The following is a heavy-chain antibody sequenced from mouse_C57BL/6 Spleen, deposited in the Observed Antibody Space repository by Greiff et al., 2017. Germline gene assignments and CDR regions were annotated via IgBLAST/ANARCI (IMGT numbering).Heavy chain of an antibody. J-gene: IGHJ2*01. CDR1: GFTFSSYG. CDR2: ISSGGSYT. CDR3: ARHGDGSYFDY. Sequence: EVMLVESGGDLVKPGGSLKLSCAASGFTFSSYGMSWVRQTPDKRLEWVATISSGGSYTYYPDSVKGRFTISRDNAKNTLYLQMSSLKSEDTAMYYCARHGDGSYFDYWGQGTTLTVSS. V-gene: IGHV5-6*01. D-gene: IGHD1-1*01.